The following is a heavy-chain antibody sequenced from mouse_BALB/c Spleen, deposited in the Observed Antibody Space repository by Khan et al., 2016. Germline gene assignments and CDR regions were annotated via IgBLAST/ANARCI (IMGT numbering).Heavy chain of an antibody. CDR1: GYSITSDYA. Sequence: EVQLQESGPGLVKPSQSLSLTCTVTGYSITSDYAWNWIRQFPGNKLEWMGYISYSGSTSYNPSLKSRISIPRDPSKNQFFLQLNSVTTEDTATYYCAINWDEEDYWGQGTLVTVAA. V-gene: IGHV3-2*02. CDR2: ISYSGST. J-gene: IGHJ3*01. CDR3: AINWDEEDY. D-gene: IGHD4-1*02.